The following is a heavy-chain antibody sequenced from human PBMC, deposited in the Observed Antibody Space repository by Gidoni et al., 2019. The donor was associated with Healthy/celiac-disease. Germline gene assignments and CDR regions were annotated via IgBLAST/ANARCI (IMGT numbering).Heavy chain of an antibody. J-gene: IGHJ4*02. CDR2: ISYDGSNK. Sequence: QVQLVESGGGVVQPGRSLRLSCAASGFTFSSYGMHWVRQAPGKGLEWVAVISYDGSNKYYADSVKGRFTISRDNSKNTLYLQMNSLRAEDTAVYYCAKDYHDSPRGYFDYWGQGTLVTVSS. CDR3: AKDYHDSPRGYFDY. V-gene: IGHV3-30*18. D-gene: IGHD3-22*01. CDR1: GFTFSSYG.